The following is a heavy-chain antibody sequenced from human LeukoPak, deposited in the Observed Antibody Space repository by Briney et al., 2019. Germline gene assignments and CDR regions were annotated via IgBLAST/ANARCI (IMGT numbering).Heavy chain of an antibody. CDR1: GGTFSSYA. Sequence: ASVKVSCKASGGTFSSYAISWVRQAPGQGLEWMGGIIPIFGTANYAQKFQGRVTITADESTSTAYMELSSLRSEDTAVYYCARKVWGRPETGTDWAYYYYYGMDVWGQGTTVTVSS. J-gene: IGHJ6*02. V-gene: IGHV1-69*13. D-gene: IGHD1/OR15-1a*01. CDR2: IIPIFGTA. CDR3: ARKVWGRPETGTDWAYYYYYGMDV.